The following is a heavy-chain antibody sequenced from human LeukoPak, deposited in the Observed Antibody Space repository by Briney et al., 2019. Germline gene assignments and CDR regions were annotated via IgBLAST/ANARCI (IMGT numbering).Heavy chain of an antibody. J-gene: IGHJ4*02. CDR1: EYTFTGYY. Sequence: ASVKVSCKASEYTFTGYYMHWVRQAPGQGLERMGWINPNSGGTNYAQKFQGRVTMTRDTSISTAYMELSRLRSDDTAVYYCARGRGVSAANVYVYWGQGTLVTVSS. CDR3: ARGRGVSAANVYVY. V-gene: IGHV1-2*02. D-gene: IGHD2-2*01. CDR2: INPNSGGT.